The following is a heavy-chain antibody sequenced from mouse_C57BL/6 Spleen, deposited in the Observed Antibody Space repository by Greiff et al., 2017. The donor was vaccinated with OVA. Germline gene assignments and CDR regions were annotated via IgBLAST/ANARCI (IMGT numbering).Heavy chain of an antibody. Sequence: EVQLQQSGPGLVKPSQSLSLTCSVTGYSITSGYYWNWIRQFPGNKLEWMGYISYDGSNNYNPSLKNRIPITRDTSKNQFFLKLNTVTTEDTATYYCARVDVWGTGTTVTVSS. CDR1: GYSITSGYY. V-gene: IGHV3-6*01. J-gene: IGHJ1*03. CDR3: ARVDV. CDR2: ISYDGSN.